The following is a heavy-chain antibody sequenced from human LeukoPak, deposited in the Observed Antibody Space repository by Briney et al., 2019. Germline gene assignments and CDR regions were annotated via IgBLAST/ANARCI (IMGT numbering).Heavy chain of an antibody. D-gene: IGHD3-10*01. Sequence: PGGSLRPSCAASKFTFSAYWMSWVRQAPGKGLEWVANINQDGSERYYVDSVKGRFSISRDNAKNSLFLQMNSLRAEDTAVYFCARSHRSFASGSGDYWGQGTLVTVSS. CDR3: ARSHRSFASGSGDY. CDR2: INQDGSER. V-gene: IGHV3-7*05. CDR1: KFTFSAYW. J-gene: IGHJ4*02.